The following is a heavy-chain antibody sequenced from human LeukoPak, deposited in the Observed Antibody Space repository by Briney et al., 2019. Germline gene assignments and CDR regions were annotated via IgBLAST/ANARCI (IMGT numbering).Heavy chain of an antibody. V-gene: IGHV3-23*01. CDR2: ISGSGAST. CDR1: GFTFSSYA. J-gene: IGHJ5*02. Sequence: GGSLRLSCAASGFTFSSYAMSWVRQAPGKGLEWVSGISGSGASTYYADSVKGRFTISRDNSKNTLYLQMNSLRAEDTAVYYCAKDLFTGTTGWFDPWGQGTLVTVSS. CDR3: AKDLFTGTTGWFDP. D-gene: IGHD1-7*01.